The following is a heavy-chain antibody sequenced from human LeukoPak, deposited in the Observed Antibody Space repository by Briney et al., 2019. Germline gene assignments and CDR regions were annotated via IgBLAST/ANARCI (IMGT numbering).Heavy chain of an antibody. CDR2: IYHSGST. D-gene: IGHD6-6*01. V-gene: IGHV4-30-2*01. CDR3: AREGVAAPLDY. CDR1: GGSISSGGYY. Sequence: QTLSLTCTVSGGSISSGGYYWSWVRQPPGKGLEWIGYIYHSGSTYYNPSLKSRVTISVDRSKNQFSLKLSSVTAADTAVYYCAREGVAAPLDYWGQGTLVTVSS. J-gene: IGHJ4*02.